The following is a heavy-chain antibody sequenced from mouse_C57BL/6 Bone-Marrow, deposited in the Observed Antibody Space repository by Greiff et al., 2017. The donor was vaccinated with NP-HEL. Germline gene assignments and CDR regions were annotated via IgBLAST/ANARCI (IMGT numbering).Heavy chain of an antibody. J-gene: IGHJ2*01. CDR2: IDPSDSST. V-gene: IGHV1-59*01. Sequence: QVQLQQPGAELVRPGTSVQLSCKASGYTFTSYWMHWVKPRPGQGLEWIGVIDPSDSSTNSNQKFKGKATLTVDTSSSTAYMHLSSLTSEDSTVYYCTSYLRLFDYGGQGTTLAVS. D-gene: IGHD1-1*01. CDR1: GYTFTSYW. CDR3: TSYLRLFDY.